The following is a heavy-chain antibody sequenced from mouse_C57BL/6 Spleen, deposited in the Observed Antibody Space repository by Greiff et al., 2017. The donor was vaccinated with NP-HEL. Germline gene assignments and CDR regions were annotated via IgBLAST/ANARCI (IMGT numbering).Heavy chain of an antibody. Sequence: EVQVVESGEGLVKPGGSLKLSCAASGFTFSSYAMSWVRQTPEKRLEWVAYISSGGDYIYYADTVKGRFTISRDNASNTLYLQMSSLKSEDTAMYYCTRDQDYGGDAMDYWGQGTSVTVSS. CDR3: TRDQDYGGDAMDY. CDR1: GFTFSSYA. J-gene: IGHJ4*01. D-gene: IGHD1-1*02. CDR2: ISSGGDYI. V-gene: IGHV5-9-1*02.